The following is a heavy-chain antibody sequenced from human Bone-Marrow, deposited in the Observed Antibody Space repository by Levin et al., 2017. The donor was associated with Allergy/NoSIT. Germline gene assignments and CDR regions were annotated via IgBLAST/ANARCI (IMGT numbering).Heavy chain of an antibody. V-gene: IGHV1-2*02. CDR2: INPNSDGT. J-gene: IGHJ4*02. D-gene: IGHD3-10*01. Sequence: ASVKVSCKASGYTFTGYYIHWVRQAPGQGLEWMGWINPNSDGTNYLQKFQGRVTMTRDTSISTAYMELSRLRSDDTAVYYCAIIEGSGSYYYYFDYWGQGTLVTVSS. CDR3: AIIEGSGSYYYYFDY. CDR1: GYTFTGYY.